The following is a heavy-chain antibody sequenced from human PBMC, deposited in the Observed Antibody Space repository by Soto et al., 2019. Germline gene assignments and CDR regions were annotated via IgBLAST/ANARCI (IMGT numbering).Heavy chain of an antibody. D-gene: IGHD3-22*01. CDR3: ARDLAYYYDSSGYYGAFDI. Sequence: GGSLRLSCAASGFTFSDHYMDWVRQAPGKGLEWVGRTRNKANSYTTEYAASVKGRFTISRDDSKNSLYLHMNSLKTEDTAVYYCARDLAYYYDSSGYYGAFDIWGQGTMVTVSS. CDR1: GFTFSDHY. CDR2: TRNKANSYTT. V-gene: IGHV3-72*01. J-gene: IGHJ3*02.